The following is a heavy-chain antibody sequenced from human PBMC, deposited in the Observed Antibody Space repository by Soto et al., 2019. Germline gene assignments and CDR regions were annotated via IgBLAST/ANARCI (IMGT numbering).Heavy chain of an antibody. J-gene: IGHJ4*02. CDR1: GYTFTGYY. D-gene: IGHD3-3*01. CDR3: ARDSGRFLEWFSPSFDY. V-gene: IGHV1-2*02. Sequence: GASVKVSCKAYGYTFTGYYMHWVRQAPGQGLEWMGWINPNSGGTNYAQKFQGRVTMTRDTSISTAYMELSRLRSDDTAVYYCARDSGRFLEWFSPSFDYWGQGTLVTVSS. CDR2: INPNSGGT.